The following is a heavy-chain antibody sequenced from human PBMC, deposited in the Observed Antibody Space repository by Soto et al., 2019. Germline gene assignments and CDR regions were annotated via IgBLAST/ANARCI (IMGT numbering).Heavy chain of an antibody. CDR1: GFTFSSYG. CDR3: AKPPGWGGIAVAGNWFDP. D-gene: IGHD6-19*01. J-gene: IGHJ5*02. CDR2: ISYDGSNK. V-gene: IGHV3-30*18. Sequence: QVQLVESGGGVVQPGRSLRLSCAASGFTFSSYGMHWVRQAPGKGLEWVAVISYDGSNKYYADSVKGRFTISRDNSKNTLYTQMNSLRAEDTAVYYCAKPPGWGGIAVAGNWFDPWCQGTLVTVSS.